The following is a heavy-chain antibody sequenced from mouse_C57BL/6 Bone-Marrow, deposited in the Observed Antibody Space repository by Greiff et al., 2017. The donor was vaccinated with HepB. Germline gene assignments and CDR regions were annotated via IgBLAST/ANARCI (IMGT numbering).Heavy chain of an antibody. CDR3: TDAGLYYYAMDY. V-gene: IGHV14-1*01. J-gene: IGHJ4*01. CDR1: GFNIKDYY. Sequence: EVQLQQSGAELVRPGASVKLSCTASGFNIKDYYMHWVKQRPEQGLEWIGRIDPEDGDTEYAPKFQGKATMTADTSSNTAYLQLSSLTSEDTAVYYCTDAGLYYYAMDYWGQGTSVTVSS. CDR2: IDPEDGDT. D-gene: IGHD6-5*01.